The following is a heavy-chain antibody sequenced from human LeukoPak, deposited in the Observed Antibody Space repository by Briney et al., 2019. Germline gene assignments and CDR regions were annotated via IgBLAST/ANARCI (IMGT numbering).Heavy chain of an antibody. CDR3: AKEYDRSGYEGTGFDY. CDR1: GFTFSSYA. V-gene: IGHV3-30*04. Sequence: PGGSLRLSCAASGFTFSSYAMHWVRQAPGKGLEWVAVISYDGSNKYYADSGKGRFTISRDNSKNSLYLQMNSLRAEDTAVYYCAKEYDRSGYEGTGFDYWGQGTLVTVSS. J-gene: IGHJ4*02. D-gene: IGHD3-22*01. CDR2: ISYDGSNK.